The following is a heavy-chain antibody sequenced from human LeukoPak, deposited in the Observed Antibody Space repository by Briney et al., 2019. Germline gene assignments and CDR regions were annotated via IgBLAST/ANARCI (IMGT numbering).Heavy chain of an antibody. CDR1: GFTFSSYW. V-gene: IGHV3-7*03. D-gene: IGHD2-15*01. CDR3: ARAEGGRYCSGGSCYGA. J-gene: IGHJ5*02. CDR2: IKQDGSEK. Sequence: GGSLRLSCAASGFTFSSYWMSWVRQAPGKGLEWVANIKQDGSEKYYVDSVKGRFTISRDNAKNSLYLQMNSLRAEDTAVYYCARAEGGRYCSGGSCYGAWGQGALVTVSS.